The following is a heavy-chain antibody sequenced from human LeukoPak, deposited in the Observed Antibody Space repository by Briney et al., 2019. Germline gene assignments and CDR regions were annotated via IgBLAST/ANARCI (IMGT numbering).Heavy chain of an antibody. V-gene: IGHV3-7*01. D-gene: IGHD5-18*01. CDR2: INDDGSGE. J-gene: IGHJ4*02. CDR1: GFTFSGYW. CDR3: GAGYPFDY. Sequence: GGSLRLSCAASGFTFSGYWMTWVRQAPGKGLEWVANINDDGSGEYYVDSVKGRFTISKDNAKYSVYLQMNSLRAEDTAVYYCGAGYPFDYWGQGTLVTVSS.